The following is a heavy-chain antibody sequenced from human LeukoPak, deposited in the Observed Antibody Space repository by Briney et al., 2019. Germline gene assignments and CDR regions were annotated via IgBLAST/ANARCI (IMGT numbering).Heavy chain of an antibody. CDR1: GFTFSTSE. J-gene: IGHJ6*02. CDR2: INSRNTI. V-gene: IGHV3-48*03. CDR3: VSGAAMDV. Sequence: GGSLRLSCIGSGFTFSTSELNWVRQAPGTGLEWLAFINSRNTIYYADSVRGRFTISRDNAKNSLYLQMNSLTVEDTAVYHCVSGAAMDVWGQGTTVTVSS. D-gene: IGHD3-10*01.